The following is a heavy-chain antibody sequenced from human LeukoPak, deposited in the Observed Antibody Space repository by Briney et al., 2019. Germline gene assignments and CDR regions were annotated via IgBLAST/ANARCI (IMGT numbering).Heavy chain of an antibody. V-gene: IGHV3-48*03. CDR1: GFTFNSFE. CDR3: TRERRLLLGYFDY. J-gene: IGHJ4*02. Sequence: PGGSLRLSCEASGFTFNSFEMNWVRQAPGKGLEWVAYISSSGNSIYYAESVKGRFTISRDNAKNSLYLQMSSLRAEDTALYYCTRERRLLLGYFDYWGQGTLVTVSS. CDR2: ISSSGNSI. D-gene: IGHD2-15*01.